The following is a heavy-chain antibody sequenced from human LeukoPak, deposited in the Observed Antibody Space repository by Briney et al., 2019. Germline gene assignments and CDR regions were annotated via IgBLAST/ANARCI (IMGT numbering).Heavy chain of an antibody. CDR1: GFTFSNYA. CDR3: AKERGYTSGLGTLDC. J-gene: IGHJ4*02. Sequence: PGRTLRLSCAASGFTFSNYAMSWVRQVPGKGLEWVSTISGSGGSTYYADPLKGRFSISRDNSKNTLFLQMKSLRAEDTAVYYCAKERGYTSGLGTLDCWGQGTLVTVST. CDR2: ISGSGGST. D-gene: IGHD6-19*01. V-gene: IGHV3-23*01.